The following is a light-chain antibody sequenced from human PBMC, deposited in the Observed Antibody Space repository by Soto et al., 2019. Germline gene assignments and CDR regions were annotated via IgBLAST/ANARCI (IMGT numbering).Light chain of an antibody. CDR2: GAS. CDR3: QQFGRSPPSWT. J-gene: IGKJ1*01. Sequence: ETVLTQSPGTLSLSPGERATLSCRASQSVSSIYLAWYQQKPGQAPRLLIYGASTRATGIPDRFSGSGSGKDFPLTISRREPEDFAVYYCQQFGRSPPSWTFGQGTKVESK. CDR1: QSVSSIY. V-gene: IGKV3-20*01.